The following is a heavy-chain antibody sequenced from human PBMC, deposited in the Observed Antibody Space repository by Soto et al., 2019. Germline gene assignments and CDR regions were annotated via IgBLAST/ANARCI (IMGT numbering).Heavy chain of an antibody. J-gene: IGHJ4*02. CDR1: GCTFTRYG. CDR2: ISPXNGNT. D-gene: IGHD3-3*01. CDR3: ARDSSDFWRATFDY. Sequence: GXSVKVSCKASGCTFTRYGISWVRQAPGQGLEWMGWISPXNGNTXYAQKLQGRVXXTTDTSTXXDYMELSSLRSDDTAVYYCARDSSDFWRATFDYWGQGTLVTVSS. V-gene: IGHV1-18*01.